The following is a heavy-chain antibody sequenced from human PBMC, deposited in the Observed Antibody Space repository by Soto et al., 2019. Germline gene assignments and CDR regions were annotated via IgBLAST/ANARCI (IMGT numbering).Heavy chain of an antibody. D-gene: IGHD3-10*01. J-gene: IGHJ4*02. V-gene: IGHV4-34*01. CDR1: GGSFSGYY. CDR3: ARGYRYYYGSGSYYNGYYFDY. Sequence: ASETLSLTCAVYGGSFSGYYWSWIRQPPGKGLEWIGEINHSGSTNYNPSLKSRVTISVDTSKNQFSLKLSSVTAADTAVYYCARGYRYYYGSGSYYNGYYFDYWGQGTLVTVSS. CDR2: INHSGST.